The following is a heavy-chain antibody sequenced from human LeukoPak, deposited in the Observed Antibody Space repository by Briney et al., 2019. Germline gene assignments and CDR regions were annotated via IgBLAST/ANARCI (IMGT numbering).Heavy chain of an antibody. V-gene: IGHV3-11*04. CDR1: GFSFSNSD. D-gene: IGHD1-26*01. Sequence: NPGESLRLSCVVSGFSFSNSDMTWVRQTPGKGLESLAYISGSGSDIYYADSVKGRFTISRDNAKNSLYLHMNSLRAEDTAVYYCARPPNYSGSSISHYYYYIDVWGKGTTVTVSS. J-gene: IGHJ6*03. CDR3: ARPPNYSGSSISHYYYYIDV. CDR2: ISGSGSDI.